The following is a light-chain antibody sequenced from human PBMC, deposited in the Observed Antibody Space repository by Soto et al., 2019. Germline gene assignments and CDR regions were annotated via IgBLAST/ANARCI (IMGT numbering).Light chain of an antibody. J-gene: IGKJ1*01. CDR2: GAS. CDR3: QQYGSSTGT. CDR1: QSVSSSY. V-gene: IGKV3-20*01. Sequence: EIVLTQSPGTLSLSPGERATLSCRASQSVSSSYLAWYQQKPGQAPRLLIYGASGRATGIPDRFSGSGSGTDVSLTISRLEPEDFAVYFCQQYGSSTGTFGQGTKVEIK.